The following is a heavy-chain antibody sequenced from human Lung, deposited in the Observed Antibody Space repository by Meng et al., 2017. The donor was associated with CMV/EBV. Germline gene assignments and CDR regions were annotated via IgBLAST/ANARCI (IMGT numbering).Heavy chain of an antibody. Sequence: ASXXVSXKASGYTFTGYYIHWLRQAPGQGLEWMGWINPNSGGTNYALKFQGRVTMTRDTSINTAYMELSRLRSDDTAVYYCARELEQQLSGMDVWGQGTTVTVSS. CDR1: GYTFTGYY. CDR2: INPNSGGT. J-gene: IGHJ6*02. D-gene: IGHD6-13*01. CDR3: ARELEQQLSGMDV. V-gene: IGHV1-2*02.